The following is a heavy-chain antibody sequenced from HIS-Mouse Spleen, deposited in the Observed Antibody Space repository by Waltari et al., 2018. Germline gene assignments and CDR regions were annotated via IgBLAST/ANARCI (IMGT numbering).Heavy chain of an antibody. CDR1: GGSISSSSYY. CDR2: IYYSGST. J-gene: IGHJ2*01. Sequence: QLQLQESRPGLVKPSETLSLTCTVSGGSISSSSYYWAWIREPPGKWLEWIGSIYYSGSTYYNPSLKSRVTISVDTSKNQFSLKLSSVTAADTAVYYCAREIPYSSSWYDWYFDLWGRGTLVTVSS. D-gene: IGHD6-13*01. V-gene: IGHV4-39*07. CDR3: AREIPYSSSWYDWYFDL.